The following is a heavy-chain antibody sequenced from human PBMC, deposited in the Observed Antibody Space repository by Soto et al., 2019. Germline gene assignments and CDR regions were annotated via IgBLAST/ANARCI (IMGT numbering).Heavy chain of an antibody. CDR3: ARAGSTYYYDSSGVDY. V-gene: IGHV1-2*02. J-gene: IGHJ4*02. CDR2: INPKTDDR. D-gene: IGHD3-22*01. Sequence: ASVKVSCKASGYIFSDYYIHWVRQAPGQGPEWMGWINPKTDDRRYAQKFRGRVAVTMDTSLSTVYMDLSWLTSDDTAVYYCARAGSTYYYDSSGVDYWGQGTLVTVSS. CDR1: GYIFSDYY.